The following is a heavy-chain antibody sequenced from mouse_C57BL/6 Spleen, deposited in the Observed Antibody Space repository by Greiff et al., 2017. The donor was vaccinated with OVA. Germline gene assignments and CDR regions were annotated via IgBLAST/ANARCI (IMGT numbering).Heavy chain of an antibody. CDR3: ARHPPHDYDVDY. Sequence: DVMLVESGGDLVKPGGSLKLSCAASGFTFSSYGMSWVRQTPDKRLEWVATISSGGSYTYYPDSVKGRFTISRDNAKNTLYLQMSSLKSEDTAMYYCARHPPHDYDVDYWGQGTTLTVSS. J-gene: IGHJ2*01. CDR1: GFTFSSYG. D-gene: IGHD2-4*01. V-gene: IGHV5-6*02. CDR2: ISSGGSYT.